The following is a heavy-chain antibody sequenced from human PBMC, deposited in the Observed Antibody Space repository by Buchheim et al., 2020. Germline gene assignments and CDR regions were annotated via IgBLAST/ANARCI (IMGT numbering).Heavy chain of an antibody. D-gene: IGHD4-11*01. Sequence: QVQLVESGGGVVQPGRSLRLSCAASGFTFSSYGMHWVRQAPGKGLEWGAVISYDGSNKYYADSVKGRFTISRDNSKNTLYLQMNSLRAEDTAVYYCAKGTTVTKYYYYGMDVWGQGTT. J-gene: IGHJ6*02. V-gene: IGHV3-30*18. CDR1: GFTFSSYG. CDR3: AKGTTVTKYYYYGMDV. CDR2: ISYDGSNK.